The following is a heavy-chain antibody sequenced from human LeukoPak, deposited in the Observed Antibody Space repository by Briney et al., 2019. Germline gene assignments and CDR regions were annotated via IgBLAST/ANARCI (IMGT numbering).Heavy chain of an antibody. V-gene: IGHV3-30*18. J-gene: IGHJ4*02. D-gene: IGHD4-17*01. Sequence: PGGSLRLSCAASGFTFSSYGMHWVRQAPGKGLEWVAVISYDGSNKYYADSVKGRFTISRDSSKNTLYLQMNSLSAEDTAVYYRAKDRQIYGDQGPPDYWGQGTLVTVSS. CDR3: AKDRQIYGDQGPPDY. CDR2: ISYDGSNK. CDR1: GFTFSSYG.